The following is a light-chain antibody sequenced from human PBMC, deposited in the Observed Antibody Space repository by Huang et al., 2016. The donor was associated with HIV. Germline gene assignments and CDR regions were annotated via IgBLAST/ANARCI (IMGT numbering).Light chain of an antibody. Sequence: ETVLTQSPGTLSLSPGERATLSCRASQSVSSSYLAWYQQKPGQAPRLLIYGASRRATGIPDRFSGSGSGTDFTLTISRLEPEDFAVYYCQQYGSSLSTFGQGTRLEIK. V-gene: IGKV3-20*01. J-gene: IGKJ5*01. CDR3: QQYGSSLST. CDR1: QSVSSSY. CDR2: GAS.